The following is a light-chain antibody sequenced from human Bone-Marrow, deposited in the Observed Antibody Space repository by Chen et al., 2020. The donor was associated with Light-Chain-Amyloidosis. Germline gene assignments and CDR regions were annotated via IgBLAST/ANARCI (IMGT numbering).Light chain of an antibody. CDR2: DDS. V-gene: IGLV3-21*02. CDR3: QVWDRSSDRPV. J-gene: IGLJ3*02. CDR1: NIGSTS. Sequence: SYVLTQPSSVLVAPGQTATIACGGNNIGSTSVHWYQQTPGQAPLLVVYDDSDRPSGIPERVSGSHSGNTATLTISRVEAGDEADYYCQVWDRSSDRPVFGGGTKLTVL.